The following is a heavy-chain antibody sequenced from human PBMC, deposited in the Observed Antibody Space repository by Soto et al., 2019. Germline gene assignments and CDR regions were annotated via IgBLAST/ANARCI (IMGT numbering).Heavy chain of an antibody. J-gene: IGHJ4*02. CDR1: GDSIRSSSY. CDR2: IYSTGNT. D-gene: IGHD4-17*01. CDR3: ARGPTMTTDY. V-gene: IGHV4-38-2*02. Sequence: PSETLSLTCTVSGDSIRSSSYWGWIRQPPGKGLEWIGSIYSTGNTYYNPSLNSQVTISVDTSKNQFSLKLSSVTAADTAVYYCARGPTMTTDYWGQGTLVTVSS.